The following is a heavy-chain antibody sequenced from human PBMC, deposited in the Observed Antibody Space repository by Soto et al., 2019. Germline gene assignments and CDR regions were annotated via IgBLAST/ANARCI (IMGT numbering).Heavy chain of an antibody. CDR1: GGPLSSYA. V-gene: IGHV1-69*01. CDR2: TVPIIVST. D-gene: IGHD3-10*01. J-gene: IGHJ6*02. CDR3: ARDRSGITGKTRNIYAMDV. Sequence: QVQLVQSGAEVKMPGSSVKVSCKASGGPLSSYAISWVRQAPGQGLEWVGGTVPIIVSTHYEQMLQGRVTINTDEATNTVYMELSSLRCEDTAVYYCARDRSGITGKTRNIYAMDVWGQGTTITVSS.